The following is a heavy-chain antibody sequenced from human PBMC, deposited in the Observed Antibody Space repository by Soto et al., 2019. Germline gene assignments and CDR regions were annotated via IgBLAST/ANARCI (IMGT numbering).Heavy chain of an antibody. CDR1: GFTFSDYY. V-gene: IGHV3-11*06. CDR3: ARLDSTTYYYYGMDV. Sequence: PGVSLRLSCAASGFTFSDYYMSWIRQAPGKGLEWVSYISSSSSYTNYADSVKGRFTISRDNAKNSLYLQMNSLRAEDTAVYYCARLDSTTYYYYGMDVWGQGTTVTVSS. J-gene: IGHJ6*02. CDR2: ISSSSSYT. D-gene: IGHD4-4*01.